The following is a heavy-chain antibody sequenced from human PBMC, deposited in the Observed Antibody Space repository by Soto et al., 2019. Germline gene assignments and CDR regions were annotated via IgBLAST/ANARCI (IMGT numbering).Heavy chain of an antibody. CDR3: AREYYYGMDV. J-gene: IGHJ6*02. V-gene: IGHV3-33*01. CDR2: IWYDGRNK. CDR1: GFTLSSYG. Sequence: PGGSLRLSCAASGFTLSSYGIHWVRQAPGKGLEWVAVIWYDGRNKYYADSVKGRFTISRDNSKSTLYLQMNSLRVEDTAVYYCAREYYYGMDVWGQGTTVTVSS.